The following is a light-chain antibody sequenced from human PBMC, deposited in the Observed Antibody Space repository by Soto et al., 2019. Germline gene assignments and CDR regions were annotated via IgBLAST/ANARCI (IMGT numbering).Light chain of an antibody. J-gene: IGKJ2*01. V-gene: IGKV2-24*01. CDR2: MIS. CDR1: QSLVHRDGNTY. CDR3: MQATQPYT. Sequence: EIVMTQTPLSSRVTLGQPASISCRSSQSLVHRDGNTYLSWRHQRPGQPPRLLIYMISDRFSGVPDRFSGSGAGTDFTLKISRVEAEDVGVYYCMQATQPYTFGQGTKLEIE.